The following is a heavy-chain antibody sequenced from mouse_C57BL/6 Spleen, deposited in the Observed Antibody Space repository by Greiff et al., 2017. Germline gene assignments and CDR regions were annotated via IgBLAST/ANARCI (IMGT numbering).Heavy chain of an antibody. V-gene: IGHV14-2*01. Sequence: VQLQQSGAELVKPGASVKLSCTASGFNIKDYYMHWVKQRTEQGLEWIGRIDPEDGETKYAPKFPGKATITADTSSNTAYLQLSSLTSEDTAVYYCARPGSNYYYAMDYWGQGTSVTVSS. D-gene: IGHD1-1*01. CDR3: ARPGSNYYYAMDY. CDR2: IDPEDGET. CDR1: GFNIKDYY. J-gene: IGHJ4*01.